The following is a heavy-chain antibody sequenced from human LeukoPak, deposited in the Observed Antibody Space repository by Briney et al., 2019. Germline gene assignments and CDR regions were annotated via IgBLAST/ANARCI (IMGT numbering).Heavy chain of an antibody. J-gene: IGHJ4*02. V-gene: IGHV3-64D*09. CDR1: GFTVSSNY. D-gene: IGHD3-22*01. Sequence: SGGSLRLSCAASGFTVSSNYMSWVRQAPGKGLEYVSAISSNGGSTYYADSVKGRFTISRDNSKNTLYLQMSSLRAEDTAVYYCVKDNALLSTMIVVVNGFDYWGQGTLVTVSS. CDR2: ISSNGGST. CDR3: VKDNALLSTMIVVVNGFDY.